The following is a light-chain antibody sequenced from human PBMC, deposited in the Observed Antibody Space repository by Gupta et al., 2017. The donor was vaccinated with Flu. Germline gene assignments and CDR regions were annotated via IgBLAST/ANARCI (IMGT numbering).Light chain of an antibody. CDR1: LTITTY. V-gene: IGKV1-39*01. Sequence: GDRVTITCRASLTITTYLNWYQQKVGKAPKLLIYGASGLQSGVPSRFTASGSGTDFTLTISSLQPEDFATYYCQQTYSTPYTFGLGTRVEIK. J-gene: IGKJ2*01. CDR2: GAS. CDR3: QQTYSTPYT.